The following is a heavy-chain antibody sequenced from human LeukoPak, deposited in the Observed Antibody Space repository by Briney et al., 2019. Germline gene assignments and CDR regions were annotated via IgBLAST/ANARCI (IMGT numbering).Heavy chain of an antibody. J-gene: IGHJ4*02. Sequence: ASVKVSCKASGYTFTSYYMHWVRQAPGQGLEWMGIINPSGGSTSYAQKFQGRVTMTRDTSTSTVYMELSSLRSEDTAVYYCARQLPLLTTFYQLGYWGQGTLVTVSS. D-gene: IGHD5-24*01. CDR2: INPSGGST. CDR1: GYTFTSYY. CDR3: ARQLPLLTTFYQLGY. V-gene: IGHV1-46*01.